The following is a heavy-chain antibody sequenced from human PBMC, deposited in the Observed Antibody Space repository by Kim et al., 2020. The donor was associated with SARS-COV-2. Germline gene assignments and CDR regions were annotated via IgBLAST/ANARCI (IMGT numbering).Heavy chain of an antibody. Sequence: GGSLRLSCAASGFTFSSYGMHWVRQAPGKGLEWVAVISYDGSNKYYADSVKGLFTISRDNSKNTLYLQMNSLRAEDTAVYYCAKEVTEQDTAMVETYNWFDPWGQGTLVTVSS. J-gene: IGHJ5*02. CDR1: GFTFSSYG. D-gene: IGHD5-18*01. V-gene: IGHV3-30*18. CDR3: AKEVTEQDTAMVETYNWFDP. CDR2: ISYDGSNK.